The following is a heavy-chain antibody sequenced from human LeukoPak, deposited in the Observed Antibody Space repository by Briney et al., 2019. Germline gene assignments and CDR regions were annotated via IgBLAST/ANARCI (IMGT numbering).Heavy chain of an antibody. CDR1: GGSISSGDYY. V-gene: IGHV4-30-4*01. J-gene: IGHJ4*02. CDR2: IYYSGST. D-gene: IGHD3-22*01. Sequence: SETLSLTCTVSGGSISSGDYYWSWIRQPPGKGLEWIGYIYYSGSTYYNPSFKSRVTISVDTSKNQFSLKLSSVTAADTAVYYCARGHYYDSSGYYCDYWGQGTLVTVSS. CDR3: ARGHYYDSSGYYCDY.